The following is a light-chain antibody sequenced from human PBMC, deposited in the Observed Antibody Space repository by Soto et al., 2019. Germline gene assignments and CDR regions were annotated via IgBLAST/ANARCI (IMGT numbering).Light chain of an antibody. CDR3: QPYNNWPLT. Sequence: EVVMTQSPATLSVSPGERATLSCRASQSVGSNLAWYQQKPGQAPRLLIYSASTRATGIPAKFSGSGSGAEFTLTINSLQSEDFAVYYCQPYNNWPLTFGGGTKVDIK. CDR1: QSVGSN. J-gene: IGKJ4*01. V-gene: IGKV3-15*01. CDR2: SAS.